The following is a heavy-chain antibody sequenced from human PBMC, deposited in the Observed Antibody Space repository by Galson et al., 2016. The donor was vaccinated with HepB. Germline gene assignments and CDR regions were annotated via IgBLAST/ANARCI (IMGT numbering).Heavy chain of an antibody. CDR3: ARLLTSSSWYGWFDP. Sequence: SLRLSCAASGFTFSSFHMNWVRQAPGRGLEWVSSISSSSTYIEYADSVKGRFTISRDNAKNSLYLQMNRLRAEDTALYYCARLLTSSSWYGWFDPWGQGTLVTVSS. D-gene: IGHD6-13*01. J-gene: IGHJ5*02. CDR2: ISSSSTYI. V-gene: IGHV3-21*06. CDR1: GFTFSSFH.